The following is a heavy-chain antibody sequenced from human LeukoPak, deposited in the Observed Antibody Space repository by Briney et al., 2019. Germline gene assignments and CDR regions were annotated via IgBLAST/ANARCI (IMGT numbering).Heavy chain of an antibody. CDR2: IWYDGSNK. Sequence: GGSLRLSCAASGFTFSSYGMHWVRQAPGKGLEWVAVIWYDGSNKYYADSVKGRFTISRDNSKNTLYLQMNSLRAEDTAVYYCARDPYCSSTGCYNLYYYGMDVWGQGTMVTVSS. CDR1: GFTFSSYG. D-gene: IGHD2-2*02. J-gene: IGHJ6*02. CDR3: ARDPYCSSTGCYNLYYYGMDV. V-gene: IGHV3-33*01.